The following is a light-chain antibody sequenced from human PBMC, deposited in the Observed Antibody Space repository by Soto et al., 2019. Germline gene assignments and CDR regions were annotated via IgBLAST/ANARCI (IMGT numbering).Light chain of an antibody. J-gene: IGLJ1*01. CDR2: EVT. V-gene: IGLV2-14*01. CDR3: SSYRTSSTRV. Sequence: QSVLTQPASVSGSPGQSIAISCTGSSSDVGIYNYVSWYQQHPGKVPKLIIYEVTNRPSGVSNRFSGSKSGNTASLTISGLQAEDEADHYCSSYRTSSTRVFGTGTKVTVL. CDR1: SSDVGIYNY.